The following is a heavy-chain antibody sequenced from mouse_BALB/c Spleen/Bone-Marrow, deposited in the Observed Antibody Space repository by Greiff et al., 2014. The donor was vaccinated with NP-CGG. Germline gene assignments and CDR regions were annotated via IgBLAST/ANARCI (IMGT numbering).Heavy chain of an antibody. V-gene: IGHV1-15*01. J-gene: IGHJ4*01. Sequence: LVESGAELVRPGASVTLSCKASGYKFTDYEMHWVKQTPVHGLEWIGPIDPETGGTAYNQNFKGKATLTADRSSTTAYMELRSLTSEDSAVYYCTREGIYFGYDVPMDYWGQGTSVTVSS. CDR3: TREGIYFGYDVPMDY. CDR2: IDPETGGT. D-gene: IGHD2-2*01. CDR1: GYKFTDYE.